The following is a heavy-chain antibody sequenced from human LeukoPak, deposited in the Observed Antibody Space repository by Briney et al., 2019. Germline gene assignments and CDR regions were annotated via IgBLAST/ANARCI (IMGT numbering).Heavy chain of an antibody. CDR2: TYTSGST. D-gene: IGHD5-24*01. J-gene: IGHJ4*02. CDR1: GGSISSYD. V-gene: IGHV4-4*07. CDR3: ARERDGDNYLYY. Sequence: SETLSLTCTVSGGSISSYDWSWIRQPAGKGLEWIGRTYTSGSTNYNPSLKSRVTMSVDMSKNQFSLKLSSMIAADTAVYYCARERDGDNYLYYWGQGTPVTVSA.